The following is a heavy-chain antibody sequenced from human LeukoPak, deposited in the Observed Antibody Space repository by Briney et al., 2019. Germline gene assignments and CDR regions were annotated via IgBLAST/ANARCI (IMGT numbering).Heavy chain of an antibody. CDR2: IIPIFGIA. CDR1: GGTFSSYA. CDR3: AREPVDAAMVTDSY. Sequence: ASVKVSCKASGGTFSSYAISWVRQAPGQGLEWMGRIIPIFGIANYAQKFQGRVTITADKSTSTAYMELSSLRSEDTAVYYCAREPVDAAMVTDSYWGQGTLVTVSS. J-gene: IGHJ4*02. D-gene: IGHD5-18*01. V-gene: IGHV1-69*04.